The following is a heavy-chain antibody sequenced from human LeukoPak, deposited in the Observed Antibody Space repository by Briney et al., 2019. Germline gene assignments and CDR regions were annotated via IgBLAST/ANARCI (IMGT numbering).Heavy chain of an antibody. V-gene: IGHV3-21*01. J-gene: IGHJ4*02. CDR2: ISSSSSYI. Sequence: GGSLRLSCAASGFTFSSYSMNWVRQAPGKGLEWVSSISSSSSYIYYADSVKGRFTISRDNAKNSLYLQMNSLRAEDTAVYYCARDPYYYDSSGYYLPYDYWGQGTLVTVSS. D-gene: IGHD3-22*01. CDR1: GFTFSSYS. CDR3: ARDPYYYDSSGYYLPYDY.